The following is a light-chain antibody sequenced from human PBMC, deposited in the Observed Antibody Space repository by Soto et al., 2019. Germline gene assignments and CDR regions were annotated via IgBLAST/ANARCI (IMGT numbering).Light chain of an antibody. CDR3: QQSYSTPRT. J-gene: IGKJ1*01. V-gene: IGKV1-39*01. CDR1: QGINSY. CDR2: AAS. Sequence: DIQLTQSPSSLSASVGDRVTITCRVSQGINSYLNWYQQKPGKAPKLLIYAASTLQSGVPSRFSGSGSGTDFTLTISSLQPEDFATYYCQQSYSTPRTFGQGTKVEIK.